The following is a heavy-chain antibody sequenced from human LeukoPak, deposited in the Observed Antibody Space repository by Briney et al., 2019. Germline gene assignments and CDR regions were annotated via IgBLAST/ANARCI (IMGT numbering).Heavy chain of an antibody. CDR3: ARDSGSYSLLDY. CDR2: IYYSGST. J-gene: IGHJ4*02. D-gene: IGHD1-26*01. V-gene: IGHV4-59*11. Sequence: PSETLSLTCTVSGGSISSHYWSWIRQPPGKGLEWIGYIYYSGSTNYNPSLKSRVTISVDTSKNQFSLKLSSVTAADTAVYYCARDSGSYSLLDYWGQGTLVTVSS. CDR1: GGSISSHY.